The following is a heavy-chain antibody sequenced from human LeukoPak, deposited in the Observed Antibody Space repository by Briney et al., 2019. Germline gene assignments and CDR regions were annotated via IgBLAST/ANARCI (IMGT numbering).Heavy chain of an antibody. V-gene: IGHV3-30*04. CDR2: ISYDGSNK. D-gene: IGHD6-19*01. J-gene: IGHJ4*02. Sequence: GGSLGLSCAASGFTFSSYAMHWVRQAPGKGLEWVAVISYDGSNKYYADSVKGRFTISRDNSKNTLYLQMNSLRAEDTAVYYCARDYSSGWYRGLDYWGQGTLVTVSS. CDR3: ARDYSSGWYRGLDY. CDR1: GFTFSSYA.